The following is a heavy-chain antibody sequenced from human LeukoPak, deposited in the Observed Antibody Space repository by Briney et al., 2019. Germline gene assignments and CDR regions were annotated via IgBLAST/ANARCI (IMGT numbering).Heavy chain of an antibody. V-gene: IGHV1-69*06. J-gene: IGHJ6*03. D-gene: IGHD1-7*01. CDR2: IIPIFGTA. Sequence: SEKVSCKASGGTFSSYAISWVRQAPGQGLEWMGGIIPIFGTANYAQKFQGRVTITADKSTSTAYMELSSLRSEDTAVYYCARAYRRITGTTRPHYYYYYMDVWGKGTTVTVSS. CDR3: ARAYRRITGTTRPHYYYYYMDV. CDR1: GGTFSSYA.